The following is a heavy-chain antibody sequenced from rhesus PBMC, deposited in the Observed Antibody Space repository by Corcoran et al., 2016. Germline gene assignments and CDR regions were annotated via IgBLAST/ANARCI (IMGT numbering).Heavy chain of an antibody. CDR2: IYSSDVNT. J-gene: IGHJ3*01. CDR3: ARDPAGYSSWSGAFDS. CDR1: GGSISGGYG. Sequence: QVQLQESGAGLLKPSDTLSLTGAVSGGSISGGYGWGWIRQPPGKGLEWGGSIYSSDVNTTYNPSVKSRVSISTDTSKNQCSLKLSSVTSADTAVYYCARDPAGYSSWSGAFDSWGQGLRVTVSS. D-gene: IGHD6-13*01. V-gene: IGHV4S7*01.